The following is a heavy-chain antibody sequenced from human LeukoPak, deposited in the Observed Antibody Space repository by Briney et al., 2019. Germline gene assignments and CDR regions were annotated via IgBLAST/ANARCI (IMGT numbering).Heavy chain of an antibody. CDR1: GFTFTNYG. CDR3: VRGLSGVSSWYFDL. CDR2: LHSGGHT. Sequence: PGGSLRLSCATSGFTFTNYGMNWIRQAPGKGLVWISALHSGGHTFYADSVRGRFTISRDISKNTLYLQMNDLGAEDTALYYCVRGLSGVSSWYFDLWGRGTLVSVSS. V-gene: IGHV3-53*01. J-gene: IGHJ2*01. D-gene: IGHD7-27*01.